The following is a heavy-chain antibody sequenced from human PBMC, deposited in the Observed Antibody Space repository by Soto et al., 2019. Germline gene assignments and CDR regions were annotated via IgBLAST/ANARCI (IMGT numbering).Heavy chain of an antibody. CDR1: GYTFTSYG. V-gene: IGHV1-18*01. D-gene: IGHD3-3*01. CDR3: ARDRDEGDYDFWSGYYTVNWFDP. J-gene: IGHJ5*02. CDR2: ISAYNGNT. Sequence: QVQLVQSGAEVKKPGASVKVSCKASGYTFTSYGISWVRQAPGQGLEWMGWISAYNGNTNYAQKLQGRVTMATDTSTSTAYMELRSLRSDDTAVYYCARDRDEGDYDFWSGYYTVNWFDPWGQGTLVTVSS.